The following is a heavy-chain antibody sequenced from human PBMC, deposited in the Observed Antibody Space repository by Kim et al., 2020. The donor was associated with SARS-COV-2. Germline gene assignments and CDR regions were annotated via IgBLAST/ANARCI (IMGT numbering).Heavy chain of an antibody. CDR2: IYYSGST. D-gene: IGHD3-22*01. Sequence: SETLSLTCTVSGGSISSSSYYWGWIRQPPGKGLEWIGSIYYSGSTYYNPSLKSRVTISVDTSKNQFSLKLSSVTAADTAVYYCAVVDYYDSTVYYFDYWGQGTLVTVSS. CDR3: AVVDYYDSTVYYFDY. CDR1: GGSISSSSYY. J-gene: IGHJ4*02. V-gene: IGHV4-39*01.